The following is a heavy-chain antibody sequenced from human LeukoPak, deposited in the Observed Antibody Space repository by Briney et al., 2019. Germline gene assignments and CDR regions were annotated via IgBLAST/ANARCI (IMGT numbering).Heavy chain of an antibody. D-gene: IGHD1-26*01. CDR1: GFTFSSYG. CDR2: ISYDGSNK. CDR3: ARGLGVPDAFDI. V-gene: IGHV3-30*03. J-gene: IGHJ3*02. Sequence: PGGSLRLSCAASGFTFSSYGMHWVRQAPGKGLEWVAVISYDGSNKYYADSVKGRFTISRDNSKNTLYLQMNSLRAEDTAVYYCARGLGVPDAFDIWGQGTMVTVSS.